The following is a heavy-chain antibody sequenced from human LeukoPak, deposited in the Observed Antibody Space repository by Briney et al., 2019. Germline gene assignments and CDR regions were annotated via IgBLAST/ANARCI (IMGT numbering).Heavy chain of an antibody. CDR3: ARQGPVASVGKWRSSNYYVDV. CDR2: IYPGDSDI. J-gene: IGHJ6*03. CDR1: GYRFTTYW. D-gene: IGHD4-23*01. Sequence: GESLKISCRGSGYRFTTYWIGWVRQMPGKGLEWMGIIYPGDSDIRYSPSFQGQVIISVDKSISTAYLQWSSLRASDTAMYYCARQGPVASVGKWRSSNYYVDVWGKGTTVTVSS. V-gene: IGHV5-51*01.